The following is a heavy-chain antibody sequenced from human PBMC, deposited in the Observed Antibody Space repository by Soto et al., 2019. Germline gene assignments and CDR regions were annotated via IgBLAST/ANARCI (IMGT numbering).Heavy chain of an antibody. J-gene: IGHJ3*02. D-gene: IGHD2-15*01. CDR3: ARYYCSGGRCYPNAFDI. Sequence: QVQLVQSGAEVKKPGSSVKVSCKASGGTFSRYTISWVRQAPGQGLECMGRIIPILGIANYAQKFQGRVTITADKSTSTAYMELSSLRSEDTAVYYCARYYCSGGRCYPNAFDIWGQGTMVTVSS. V-gene: IGHV1-69*02. CDR2: IIPILGIA. CDR1: GGTFSRYT.